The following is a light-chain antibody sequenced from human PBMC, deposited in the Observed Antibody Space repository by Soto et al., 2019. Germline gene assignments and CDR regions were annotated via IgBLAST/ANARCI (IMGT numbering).Light chain of an antibody. V-gene: IGKV3-15*01. CDR2: GAS. J-gene: IGKJ5*01. CDR3: QQYNSWPPIT. CDR1: QSVRTK. Sequence: QSAATLSVYTGEGATLFCRASQSVRTKLAWYQQRAGQAPRLLMYGASTRATGIPDRFSGSGSGTEFTLTISSLQYEDFAVYYCQQYNSWPPITFAQGTRLAI.